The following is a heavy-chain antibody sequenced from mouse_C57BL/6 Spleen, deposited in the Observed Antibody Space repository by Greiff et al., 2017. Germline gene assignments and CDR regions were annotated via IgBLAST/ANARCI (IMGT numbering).Heavy chain of an antibody. CDR1: GYTFTGYS. J-gene: IGHJ2*01. D-gene: IGHD3-3*01. CDR2: INPCSGYT. Sequence: VQLQESGAELARPGASVKMSCKASGYTFTGYSMHWVKQRPGQGLEWIGYINPCSGYTKYNQKFKDKATLTADKSSSTAYMQLRSLTSEDSAVYYCARWGGGQGYFDYRGEGTTLTVSS. CDR3: ARWGGGQGYFDY. V-gene: IGHV1-4*01.